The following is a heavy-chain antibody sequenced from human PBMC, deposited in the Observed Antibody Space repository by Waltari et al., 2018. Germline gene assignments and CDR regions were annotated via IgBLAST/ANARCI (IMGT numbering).Heavy chain of an antibody. D-gene: IGHD7-27*01. CDR3: ARGRAGDYSSGY. CDR2: MNPNSGNT. Sequence: QVQLVQSGAEVKTPGASVKVACKASVYTFTSYDLHWSRQATGQGLEWMGWMNPNSGNTGYAQKFQGRVTMTRNTSISTAYMELSSLRSEDTAVYYCARGRAGDYSSGYWGQGTLVTVSS. J-gene: IGHJ4*02. V-gene: IGHV1-8*01. CDR1: VYTFTSYD.